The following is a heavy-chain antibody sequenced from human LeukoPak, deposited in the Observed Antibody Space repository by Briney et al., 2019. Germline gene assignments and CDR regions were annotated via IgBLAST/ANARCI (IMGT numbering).Heavy chain of an antibody. D-gene: IGHD6-13*01. Sequence: PSETLSLTCTVSGGSISNYYWSWIRQSPGKGPEWIGWSYHRGSTSYNPSLKSRVAISVDTSKNQFSLKLSSVTAADTAVYYCARGVYIAAAQYGYWGQGTLVTVSS. V-gene: IGHV4-59*01. CDR3: ARGVYIAAAQYGY. J-gene: IGHJ4*02. CDR2: SYHRGST. CDR1: GGSISNYY.